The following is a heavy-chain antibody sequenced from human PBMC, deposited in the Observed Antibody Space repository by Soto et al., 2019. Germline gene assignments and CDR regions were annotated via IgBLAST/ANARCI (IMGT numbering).Heavy chain of an antibody. V-gene: IGHV3-48*03. J-gene: IGHJ6*02. CDR2: ISSSGSTI. CDR3: ARDQEAGSFFPYYYGMDV. Sequence: GGSLRLSCATSGFTFSSYEMNWVRQAPARGLEWVSYISSSGSTIYYADSVKGRFTISRDNAKNSLYLQMDSLRAEDTAVYYCARDQEAGSFFPYYYGMDVWGQGTTVTVSS. CDR1: GFTFSSYE. D-gene: IGHD6-13*01.